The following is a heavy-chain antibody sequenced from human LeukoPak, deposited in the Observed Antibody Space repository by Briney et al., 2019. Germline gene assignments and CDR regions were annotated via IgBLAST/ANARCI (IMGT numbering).Heavy chain of an antibody. CDR1: GGSISSGGYY. CDR2: IYYSGST. CDR3: ARENCSGGSCYSNWLDP. V-gene: IGHV4-31*03. J-gene: IGHJ5*02. D-gene: IGHD2-15*01. Sequence: PSETLSLTCTVSGGSISSGGYYWSWIRQHPGKGLEWIGYIYYSGSTYYNPSLKSRVTISVDTSKNQFSLKLSSVTAADTAVYYCARENCSGGSCYSNWLDPWGQGTLVTVSS.